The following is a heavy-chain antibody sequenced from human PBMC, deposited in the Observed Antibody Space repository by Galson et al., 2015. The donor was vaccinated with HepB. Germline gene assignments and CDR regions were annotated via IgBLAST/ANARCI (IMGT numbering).Heavy chain of an antibody. CDR2: ISSSGSTI. CDR1: GFTFSSYE. CDR3: ARAYGSGSYQQVFDY. D-gene: IGHD3-10*01. J-gene: IGHJ4*02. V-gene: IGHV3-48*03. Sequence: SLRLSCAASGFTFSSYEMNWVRQAPGKGLEWVSYISSSGSTIYYADSVKGRFTISRDNAKNSLYLQMNSLRAEDTAVYYCARAYGSGSYQQVFDYWGQGTLVTVSS.